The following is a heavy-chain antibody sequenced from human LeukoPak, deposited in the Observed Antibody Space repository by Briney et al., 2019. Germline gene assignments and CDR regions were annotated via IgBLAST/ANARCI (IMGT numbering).Heavy chain of an antibody. D-gene: IGHD3-9*01. CDR3: ARGESNYDILTGYLDY. V-gene: IGHV1-46*03. CDR2: INPSGGST. J-gene: IGHJ4*02. CDR1: GYTFTSYY. Sequence: ASVKVSCKASGYTFTSYYMHWVRQAPGQGLGWMGIINPSGGSTSYAQKFQGRVTMTRDTSTGTVYMELSSLRSEDTAVYYCARGESNYDILTGYLDYWGQGTLVTVSS.